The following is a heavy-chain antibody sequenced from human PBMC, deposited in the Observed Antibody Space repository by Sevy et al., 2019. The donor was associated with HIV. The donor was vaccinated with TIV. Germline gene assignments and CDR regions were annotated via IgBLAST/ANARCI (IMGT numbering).Heavy chain of an antibody. CDR1: GFTFSSYA. CDR3: VGNPMTTVTTNYYYGMDV. CDR2: ISSNGGST. J-gene: IGHJ6*02. Sequence: GGSLRLSCSASGFTFSSYATHWVRQAPGKGLEYVSAISSNGGSTYYADSVKGRFTISRDNSKNTLYLQMSSLRAEDTAVYYCVGNPMTTVTTNYYYGMDVWGQGTTVTVSS. D-gene: IGHD4-4*01. V-gene: IGHV3-64D*06.